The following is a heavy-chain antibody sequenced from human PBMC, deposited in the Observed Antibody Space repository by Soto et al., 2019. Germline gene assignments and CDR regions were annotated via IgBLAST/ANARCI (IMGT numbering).Heavy chain of an antibody. D-gene: IGHD3-16*01. CDR3: ATGALGGRQQLVRDAFDF. CDR1: GGTFDSYS. V-gene: IGHV1-69*02. J-gene: IGHJ3*01. CDR2: VAPILDFS. Sequence: QVQLVQSGAEVKKPGSSLRVSCRASGGTFDSYSISWVRQAPGQGLEWLGKVAPILDFSRYAPKFQGRVPITADKSTSIAYMDLSGLTSEDTAVYYCATGALGGRQQLVRDAFDFWGQGTKVTVSS.